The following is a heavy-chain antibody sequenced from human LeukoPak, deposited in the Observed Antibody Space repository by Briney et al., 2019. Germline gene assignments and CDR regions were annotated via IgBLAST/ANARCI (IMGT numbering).Heavy chain of an antibody. CDR2: IIPIFGTA. D-gene: IGHD5-18*01. Sequence: ASVKVSCKASGGTFSSYAISWVRQAPGQGLEWMGGIIPIFGTANYAQKFQGRVTITADESTSTAYMELSSLRSEDTAVYYCAMRGYSYGHDYWGQGTLVTVSS. CDR1: GGTFSSYA. V-gene: IGHV1-69*01. J-gene: IGHJ4*02. CDR3: AMRGYSYGHDY.